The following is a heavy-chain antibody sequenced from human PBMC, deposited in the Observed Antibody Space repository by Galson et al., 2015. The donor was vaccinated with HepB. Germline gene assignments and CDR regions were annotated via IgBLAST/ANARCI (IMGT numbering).Heavy chain of an antibody. V-gene: IGHV3-23*01. CDR3: AKDDSGWSHNYFDY. CDR2: ISGDSVSV. D-gene: IGHD6-19*01. CDR1: GFTFSTYA. J-gene: IGHJ4*02. Sequence: SLRLSCAASGFTFSTYAMNWVRQAPGKGLEWVSAISGDSVSVIYADSAKGRFTISRDNSKNTLYLQMNSLRAEDTALYYCAKDDSGWSHNYFDYWGQGTLVTVSS.